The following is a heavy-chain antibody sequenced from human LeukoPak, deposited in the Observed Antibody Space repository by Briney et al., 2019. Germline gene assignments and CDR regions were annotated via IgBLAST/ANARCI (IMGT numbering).Heavy chain of an antibody. D-gene: IGHD5-18*01. Sequence: PSETLSLTCAVYGGSFSGYYWSWIRQPPGKGLEWIGEINHSGSTNYNSSLKSRVTISVDTSKNQFSLKLSSVTAADTAVYYCARGAAWIQLWRSYYFDYWGQGTLVTVSS. CDR2: INHSGST. CDR3: ARGAAWIQLWRSYYFDY. J-gene: IGHJ4*02. V-gene: IGHV4-34*01. CDR1: GGSFSGYY.